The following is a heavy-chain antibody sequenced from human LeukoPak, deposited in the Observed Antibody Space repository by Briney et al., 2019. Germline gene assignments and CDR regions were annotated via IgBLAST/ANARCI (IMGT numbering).Heavy chain of an antibody. Sequence: GESLKISCKGSGYSFTRYWIGWVRQMPGKGLEWMGIIYPGDSDTRYSPSFQGQVTISADKSISTAPLQWSSLKDSDTAMFYCARRTYCGGDCYLFDYWGQGTLVTVSS. V-gene: IGHV5-51*01. CDR3: ARRTYCGGDCYLFDY. J-gene: IGHJ4*02. D-gene: IGHD2-21*02. CDR2: IYPGDSDT. CDR1: GYSFTRYW.